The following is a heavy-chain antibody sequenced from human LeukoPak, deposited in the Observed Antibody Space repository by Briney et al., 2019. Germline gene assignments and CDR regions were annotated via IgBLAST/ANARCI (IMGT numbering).Heavy chain of an antibody. Sequence: SETLSLTCTVSGGSISSSSYYWSFIRQTPGKGLEWIGEISHSGSTNYHRSLKSRLTISVDTSKNQFSLKLNSVTAADTAVYYCASFRWGIGFEYWGQGTLVTVSS. CDR2: ISHSGST. D-gene: IGHD3-16*01. CDR3: ASFRWGIGFEY. J-gene: IGHJ4*02. CDR1: GGSISSSSYY. V-gene: IGHV4-39*07.